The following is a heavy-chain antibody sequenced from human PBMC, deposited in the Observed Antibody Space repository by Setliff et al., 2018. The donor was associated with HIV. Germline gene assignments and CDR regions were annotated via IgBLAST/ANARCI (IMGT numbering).Heavy chain of an antibody. CDR2: ISYNGGF. D-gene: IGHD3-9*01. CDR1: NGSISNNY. Sequence: SETLSLTCSVSNGSISNNYWSWIRQPPGKGLEWIGYISYNGGFKSNPALKSRVTISVGTPNNRFLLELSSVTPADTAVYFCARARYESLTGYVGGYYYMDVWGKGTMVTVSS. J-gene: IGHJ6*03. CDR3: ARARYESLTGYVGGYYYMDV. V-gene: IGHV4-59*01.